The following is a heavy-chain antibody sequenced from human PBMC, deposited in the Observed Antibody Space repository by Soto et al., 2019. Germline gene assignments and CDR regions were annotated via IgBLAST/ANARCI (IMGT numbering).Heavy chain of an antibody. D-gene: IGHD3-10*01. CDR2: INSDGSST. Sequence: PGGSLRLSCAASGFTFSSYWMHWVRQAPGKGLVWVSRINSDGSSTSYADSVKGRFTISRDNAKNTLYLQMNSLRAENTAVYYCVRDRYRGMGGAAVDICGQGTMVT. V-gene: IGHV3-74*01. CDR3: VRDRYRGMGGAAVDI. CDR1: GFTFSSYW. J-gene: IGHJ3*02.